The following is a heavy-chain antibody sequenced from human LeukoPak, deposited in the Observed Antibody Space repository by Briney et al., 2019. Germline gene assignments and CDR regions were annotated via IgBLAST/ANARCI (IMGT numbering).Heavy chain of an antibody. J-gene: IGHJ4*02. CDR2: INAGNGNT. Sequence: ASVKVSCKASGYTFTSYAMHWVRQAPGQRLEWMGWINAGNGNTKYSQKFQGRVTITRDTSASTAYMELSSLRSEDTAVYHCARISSSDSSGYYPEYYFDYWGQGTLVTVSS. CDR1: GYTFTSYA. D-gene: IGHD3-22*01. CDR3: ARISSSDSSGYYPEYYFDY. V-gene: IGHV1-3*01.